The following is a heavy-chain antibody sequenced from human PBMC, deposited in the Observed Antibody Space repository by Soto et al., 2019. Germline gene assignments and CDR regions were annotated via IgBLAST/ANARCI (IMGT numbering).Heavy chain of an antibody. CDR1: GDSISTNYF. V-gene: IGHV4-4*02. CDR3: ARSVFP. CDR2: ISHSGSV. J-gene: IGHJ5*02. Sequence: SETLSLTCAVSGDSISTNYFWGWVRQPPGKGLEWVGDISHSGSVNYNPSLKSRVTISIDKSKNQFSLKLNSVTAADTAVYYCARSVFPWGQGTLVTVSS.